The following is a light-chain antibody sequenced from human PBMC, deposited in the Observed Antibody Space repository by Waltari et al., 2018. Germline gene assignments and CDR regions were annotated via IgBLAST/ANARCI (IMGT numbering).Light chain of an antibody. V-gene: IGKV3-20*01. CDR3: QQYGSSPFT. Sequence: EIVLTQSPATLSLSPGERATLSCRASQSVSSSYLAWYQQKPGQAPRLLLYGASSRATGIPDRFSGSGSGTDFTLTISRLEPEDFAVYYCQQYGSSPFTFGPGTKVDIK. J-gene: IGKJ3*01. CDR1: QSVSSSY. CDR2: GAS.